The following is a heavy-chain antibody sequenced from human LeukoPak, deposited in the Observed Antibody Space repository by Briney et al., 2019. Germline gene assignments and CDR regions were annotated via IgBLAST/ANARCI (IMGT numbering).Heavy chain of an antibody. CDR2: IYYSGST. CDR1: GGSISGYY. J-gene: IGHJ4*02. V-gene: IGHV4-59*01. CDR3: ARYDSSGYYYDY. D-gene: IGHD3-22*01. Sequence: SETLSLTCTVSGGSISGYYWSWIRQPPGKGLEWIGYIYYSGSTNYNPSLKSRVTITVDTSKNQFSLKLSSVTAADTAVYYCARYDSSGYYYDYWGQGTLVTVFS.